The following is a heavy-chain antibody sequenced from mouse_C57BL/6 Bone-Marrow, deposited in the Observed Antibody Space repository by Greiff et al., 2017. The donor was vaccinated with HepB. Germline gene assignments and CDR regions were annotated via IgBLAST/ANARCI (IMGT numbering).Heavy chain of an antibody. CDR2: INSDGGST. J-gene: IGHJ2*01. CDR1: EYEFPSHD. V-gene: IGHV5-2*01. CDR3: AIWLRRSGFDY. D-gene: IGHD2-2*01. Sequence: EVNVVESGGGLVQPGESLKLSCESNEYEFPSHDMSWVRKTPEKRLELVAAINSDGGSTYYPDTMERRFIISRDNTKKTLYLQMSSLRSEDTALYYCAIWLRRSGFDYWGQGTTLTVSS.